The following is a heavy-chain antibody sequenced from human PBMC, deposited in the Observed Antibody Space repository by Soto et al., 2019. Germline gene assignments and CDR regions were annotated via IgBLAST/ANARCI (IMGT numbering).Heavy chain of an antibody. CDR1: GFTFSSNY. V-gene: IGHV3-66*01. CDR2: IHSGGTT. Sequence: EVQLVESGGGLVQPGGSLRLSCAASGFTFSSNYMNWVRQAPGKGLEWVSVIHSGGTTYYADAVKGRFTISSDHSKNTLYLQMNSLKAEDTAVYDCAKKDQQRDSWGQGPLITVSS. J-gene: IGHJ4*02. D-gene: IGHD6-13*01. CDR3: AKKDQQRDS.